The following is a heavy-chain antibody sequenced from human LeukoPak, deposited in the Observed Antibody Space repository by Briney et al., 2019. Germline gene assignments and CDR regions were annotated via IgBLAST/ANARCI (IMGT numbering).Heavy chain of an antibody. V-gene: IGHV3-74*01. D-gene: IGHD3-3*01. CDR1: GFTFSSYW. Sequence: PGGSLRLSCAASGFTFSSYWMHWVRQAPGKGLVWVSRINSGGSSTSYADSVKGRFTISRDNAKNSLYLQMNSLRAEDTAVYYCARDGEKYYDFWSGYSYYYYMDVWGKGTTVTVSS. CDR3: ARDGEKYYDFWSGYSYYYYMDV. J-gene: IGHJ6*03. CDR2: INSGGSST.